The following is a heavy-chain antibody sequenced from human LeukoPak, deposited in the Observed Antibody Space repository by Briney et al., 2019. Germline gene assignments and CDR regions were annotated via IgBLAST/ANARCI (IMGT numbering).Heavy chain of an antibody. Sequence: GGSLRLSCAASGFTFSSYAMSWVRQAPGKGLEWVSAISGRGGSTYYADSVKGRFTISRDNSKNTLYLQMNSLRAEDTAVYYCAKEPYYYDSSGYPGDAFDIWGQGTMVTVSS. CDR1: GFTFSSYA. J-gene: IGHJ3*02. CDR3: AKEPYYYDSSGYPGDAFDI. D-gene: IGHD3-22*01. CDR2: ISGRGGST. V-gene: IGHV3-23*01.